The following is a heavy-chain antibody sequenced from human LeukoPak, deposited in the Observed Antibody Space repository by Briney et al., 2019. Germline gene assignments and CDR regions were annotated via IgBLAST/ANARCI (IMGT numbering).Heavy chain of an antibody. CDR2: INHSGST. D-gene: IGHD1-26*01. CDR3: ARDISGGSYNFDY. Sequence: PSETLSLTCTVSGGSISTSAYYWSWIRQPPGKGLEWIGEINHSGSTNYNPSLKSRVTISVDTSKNQFSLKLSSVTAADTAVYYCARDISGGSYNFDYWGQGALVTVSS. CDR1: GGSISTSAYY. V-gene: IGHV4-39*07. J-gene: IGHJ4*02.